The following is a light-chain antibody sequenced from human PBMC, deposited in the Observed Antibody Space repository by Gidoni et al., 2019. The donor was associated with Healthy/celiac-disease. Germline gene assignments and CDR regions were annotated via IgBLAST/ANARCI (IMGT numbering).Light chain of an antibody. Sequence: DIHMTQSPSTLSASVGDIVTITCRASQSISSWLAWYQQKPGKAPKLLIYKASSLESGVPSRFSGSGSGTEFTLTISRLQPDDFATYYCQQYNSYSWTFGQGTKVEIK. J-gene: IGKJ1*01. CDR2: KAS. CDR3: QQYNSYSWT. CDR1: QSISSW. V-gene: IGKV1-5*03.